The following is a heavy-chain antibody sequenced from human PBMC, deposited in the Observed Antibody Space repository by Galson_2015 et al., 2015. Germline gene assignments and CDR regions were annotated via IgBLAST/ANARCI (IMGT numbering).Heavy chain of an antibody. Sequence: TLSLTCTVSGGSISSGSYYWSWIRQPAGKGLEWIGRIYTSGSTNYNPSLKSRVTISVDASKNQFSLKLSSVTAADTAVYYCARGGDYYDSSGYPIDYWGQGTLVTVSS. D-gene: IGHD3-22*01. CDR1: GGSISSGSYY. J-gene: IGHJ4*02. CDR2: IYTSGST. CDR3: ARGGDYYDSSGYPIDY. V-gene: IGHV4-61*02.